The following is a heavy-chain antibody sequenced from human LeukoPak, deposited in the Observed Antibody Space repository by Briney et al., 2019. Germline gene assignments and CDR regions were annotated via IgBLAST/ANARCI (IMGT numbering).Heavy chain of an antibody. CDR1: GYTLTELS. CDR3: ATSQYGY. Sequence: ASVKVSCKVSGYTLTELSMHWVRQAPGQGLEWMGRIIPILGIANYAQKFQGRVTITADKSTSTAYMELSSLRSEDTAVYYCATSQYGYWGQGTLVTVSS. D-gene: IGHD4-17*01. V-gene: IGHV1-69*02. CDR2: IIPILGIA. J-gene: IGHJ4*02.